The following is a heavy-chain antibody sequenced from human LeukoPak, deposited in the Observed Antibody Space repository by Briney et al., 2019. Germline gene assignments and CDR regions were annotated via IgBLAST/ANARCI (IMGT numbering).Heavy chain of an antibody. CDR2: INTNSGNT. J-gene: IGHJ3*02. V-gene: IGHV1-8*03. CDR3: VRRSGSGRNPFHI. Sequence: EASVKDSCKASGYTFTTYDINWVRQATGQGLEWMGWINTNSGNTGYAQKFQGRVTITRSVSISTAYMELNSLRSEDTAVYYCVRRSGSGRNPFHIWGQGTIVTVSS. CDR1: GYTFTTYD. D-gene: IGHD3-10*01.